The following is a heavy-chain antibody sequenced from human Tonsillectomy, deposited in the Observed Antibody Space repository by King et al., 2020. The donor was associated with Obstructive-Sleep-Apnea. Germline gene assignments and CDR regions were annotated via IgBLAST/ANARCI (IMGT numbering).Heavy chain of an antibody. CDR1: GFTFSSYD. CDR2: IGTAGDP. D-gene: IGHD3-22*01. J-gene: IGHJ3*02. CDR3: ARGLSRTYYYDSSGYYDAFDI. V-gene: IGHV3-13*05. Sequence: VQLVESGGGLVQPGGSLRLSCAAAGFTFSSYDMHWVRQATGKGLEWVSAIGTAGDPYYPCSVKGCFTISRENAKNSLYLQMNSLSAGDTAVYYCARGLSRTYYYDSSGYYDAFDIWGQGTMVTVSS.